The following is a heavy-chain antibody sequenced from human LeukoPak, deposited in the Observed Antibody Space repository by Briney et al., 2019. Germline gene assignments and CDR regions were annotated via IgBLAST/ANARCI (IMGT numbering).Heavy chain of an antibody. CDR1: GFTFSNYW. V-gene: IGHV3-7*01. D-gene: IGHD6-13*01. CDR2: IKQDGSEK. J-gene: IGHJ4*02. CDR3: ASGRQLGY. Sequence: GGSLRLSCAASGFTFSNYWMSWVRQAPGRGLEWVANIKQDGSEKYYVDSVKGRFTISRDNDKNSLYLQMNSLRAEDAAVYYCASGRQLGYWGQGTLVTVSS.